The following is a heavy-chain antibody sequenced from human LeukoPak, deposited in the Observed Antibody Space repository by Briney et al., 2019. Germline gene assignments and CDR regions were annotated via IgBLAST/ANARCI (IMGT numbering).Heavy chain of an antibody. CDR1: GFTFSSYS. D-gene: IGHD6-13*01. CDR3: ARDEQQLVQRVDYFDY. J-gene: IGHJ4*02. Sequence: GGSLRLSCTASGFTFSSYSMNWVRQAPGKGLEWVSSISSSSSYIYYADSVKGRFTISRDNAKNSLYLQMNSLRAEDTAVYYCARDEQQLVQRVDYFDYWGQGTLVTVSS. CDR2: ISSSSSYI. V-gene: IGHV3-21*01.